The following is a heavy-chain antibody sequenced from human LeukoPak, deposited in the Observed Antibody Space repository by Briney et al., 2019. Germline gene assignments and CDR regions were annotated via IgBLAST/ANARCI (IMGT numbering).Heavy chain of an antibody. CDR3: ARYSGSYSGFDY. Sequence: PSETLSLTCTVSCGPISSYYWSWIRQPPGKGLEWIGYIYYSGSINYNPSLKSRVTISVDTSKNQFSLKLRSVTAVDTAVYYCARYSGSYSGFDYWGQGTLVTVSS. J-gene: IGHJ4*02. CDR2: IYYSGSI. V-gene: IGHV4-59*08. CDR1: CGPISSYY. D-gene: IGHD1-26*01.